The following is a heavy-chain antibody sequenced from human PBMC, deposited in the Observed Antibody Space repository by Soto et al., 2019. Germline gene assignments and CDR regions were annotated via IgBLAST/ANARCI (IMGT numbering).Heavy chain of an antibody. CDR3: AREGTWHTAISPWARTPYGMDV. V-gene: IGHV3-33*01. D-gene: IGHD5-18*01. Sequence: VQLVESGGGVVQPGRSLRLSCAASGFTFSSYGMHWVRQAPGKGLEWVAVIWYDGSNKYYADSVKGRFTISRDNSKNTLYLQMNSLRAEDTAVYYCAREGTWHTAISPWARTPYGMDVWGQGTTVTVSS. CDR1: GFTFSSYG. J-gene: IGHJ6*02. CDR2: IWYDGSNK.